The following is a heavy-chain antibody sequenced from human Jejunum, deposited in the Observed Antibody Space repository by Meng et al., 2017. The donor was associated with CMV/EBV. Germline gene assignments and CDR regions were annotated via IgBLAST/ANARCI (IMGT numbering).Heavy chain of an antibody. CDR3: AAVGTTPE. V-gene: IGHV3-23*04. CDR1: GFTFSSYG. Sequence: VQLVEVWGDLVTPGGSLRLSCVGSGFTFSSYGMTWVRQAPGKGLEWVSGTSGGGGTTYYADSVKGRFTISRDNSKNTLYLQMNSLRAEDTALYYCAAVGTTPEWGQGTLVTVSS. J-gene: IGHJ4*02. CDR2: TSGGGGTT. D-gene: IGHD2/OR15-2a*01.